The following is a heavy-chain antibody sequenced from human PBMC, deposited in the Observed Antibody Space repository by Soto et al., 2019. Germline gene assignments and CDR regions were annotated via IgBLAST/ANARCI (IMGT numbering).Heavy chain of an antibody. CDR1: GYSFTSYW. D-gene: IGHD3-10*01. Sequence: GESLKISCKGSGYSFTSYWISWVRQMPGKGLEWMGIIYPGDSDTRYSPSFQGQVTISADKSISTAYLQWSSLKASDTAMYYCARFSLGGSGSYYNPSTYGMDVWGQGTTVTVSS. CDR3: ARFSLGGSGSYYNPSTYGMDV. CDR2: IYPGDSDT. J-gene: IGHJ6*02. V-gene: IGHV5-51*01.